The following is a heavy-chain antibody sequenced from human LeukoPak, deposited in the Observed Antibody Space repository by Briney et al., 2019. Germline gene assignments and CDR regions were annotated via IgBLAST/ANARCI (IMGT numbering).Heavy chain of an antibody. V-gene: IGHV4-39*01. CDR1: GGSISSSSYY. D-gene: IGHD3-22*01. Sequence: SETLSLTCTVSGGSISSSSYYWGWIRQPPGKGLEWIGSIYYSGSTYYNPSLKSRVTISVDTSKNQFSLKLCSVTAADTAVYYCARQEYFYDRSGYYPDYWGQGTLVTVSS. CDR2: IYYSGST. J-gene: IGHJ4*02. CDR3: ARQEYFYDRSGYYPDY.